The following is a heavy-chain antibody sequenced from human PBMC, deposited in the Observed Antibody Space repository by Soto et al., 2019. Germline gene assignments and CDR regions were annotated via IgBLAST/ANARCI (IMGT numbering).Heavy chain of an antibody. D-gene: IGHD3-22*01. J-gene: IGHJ4*02. CDR1: AFTFNNYA. CDR2: IGGSGRTT. CDR3: AKSRYSDSSGDFYDY. V-gene: IGHV3-23*01. Sequence: GGSLRLSCAASAFTFNNYAMSWVRQAPGKGLEWVSGIGGSGRTTYYADSVKGRFTISRDNSNNTLFLQMNSLRAEDAAVYYCAKSRYSDSSGDFYDYWGQGTLVTVS.